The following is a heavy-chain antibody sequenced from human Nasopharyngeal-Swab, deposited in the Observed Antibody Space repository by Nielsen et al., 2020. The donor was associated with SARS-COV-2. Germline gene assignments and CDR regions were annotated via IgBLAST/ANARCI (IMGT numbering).Heavy chain of an antibody. D-gene: IGHD2-8*01. CDR1: GYTFTGYF. CDR2: ISSNSGGT. Sequence: ASVKVSCKASGYTFTGYFLHWVRQAPGQGLEWMGRISSNSGGTNYAQKFQGRVTMTSDTSISTAYMELSSLRSDDTAVYYCASPYSNGVCYSRAGFDSWGQGSLVTVSS. CDR3: ASPYSNGVCYSRAGFDS. V-gene: IGHV1-2*06. J-gene: IGHJ4*02.